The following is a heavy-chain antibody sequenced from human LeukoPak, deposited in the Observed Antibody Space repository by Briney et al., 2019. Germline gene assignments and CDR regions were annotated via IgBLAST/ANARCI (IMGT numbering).Heavy chain of an antibody. D-gene: IGHD5-18*01. CDR2: IYSGGST. CDR1: GFTVSSNY. V-gene: IGHV3-53*01. CDR3: AGGYSYGHGVYFDY. J-gene: IGHJ4*02. Sequence: GGSLRLSCAASGFTVSSNYMSWVSQAPGKGLEWVSVIYSGGSTYYADSVKGRFTISRDNSKNTLYLQMNSLRAEDTAVYYCAGGYSYGHGVYFDYWGQGTLVTVSS.